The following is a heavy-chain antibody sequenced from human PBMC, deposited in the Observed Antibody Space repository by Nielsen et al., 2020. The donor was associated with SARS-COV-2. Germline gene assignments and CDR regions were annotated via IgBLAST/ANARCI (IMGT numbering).Heavy chain of an antibody. Sequence: GSLLKISCAASGFTFSTYGMHWVRQAPGKGLEWVAAISYDGSNKYYVDSVKGRFTISRDNSKNTLYLQMSSLREEDTAVYYCAKDWTAIVVVPSGGVDYWGQGTLVTVSS. J-gene: IGHJ4*02. V-gene: IGHV3-30*18. CDR2: ISYDGSNK. CDR3: AKDWTAIVVVPSGGVDY. D-gene: IGHD2-15*01. CDR1: GFTFSTYG.